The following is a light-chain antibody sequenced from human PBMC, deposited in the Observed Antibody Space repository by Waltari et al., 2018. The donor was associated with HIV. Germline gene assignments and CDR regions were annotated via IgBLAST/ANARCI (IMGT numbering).Light chain of an antibody. J-gene: IGKJ1*01. V-gene: IGKV1-39*01. CDR1: ESINKY. CDR3: QQTYSTPWT. CDR2: AAS. Sequence: DIQMTQSPSSLSASIGDRVPITCRASESINKYLNWYQHKPGKAPILLIYAASSLQSGVPSRFSGSGSGTDFTLTINSLQPEDFATYSCQQTYSTPWTFGQGTKVEI.